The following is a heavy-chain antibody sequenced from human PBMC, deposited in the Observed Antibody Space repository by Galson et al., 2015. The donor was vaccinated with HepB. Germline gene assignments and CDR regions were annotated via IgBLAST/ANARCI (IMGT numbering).Heavy chain of an antibody. V-gene: IGHV6-1*01. CDR1: GDSVSSNSAA. J-gene: IGHJ6*02. CDR2: TYYRSKWYN. CDR3: ARDSEPSSSWYPTYYYYGMDV. Sequence: CAISGDSVSSNSAAWNWIRQSPSRGLEWLGRTYYRSKWYNDYAVSVKSRITINPDTSKNQFSLQLNSVTPEDTAVYYCARDSEPSSSWYPTYYYYGMDVWGQGTTVTVSS. D-gene: IGHD6-13*01.